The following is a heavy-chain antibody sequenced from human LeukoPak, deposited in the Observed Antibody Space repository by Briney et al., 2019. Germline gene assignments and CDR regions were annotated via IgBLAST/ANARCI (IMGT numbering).Heavy chain of an antibody. D-gene: IGHD3-10*01. CDR1: GGSISSSSYY. Sequence: SETLSLTRTVSGGSISSSSYYWGWIRQPPGKGLEWIGSIYYSGSTYYNPSLKSRVTISVDTSKNQFSLRLSSVTAADTAVYYCARSLYYYGSDSFDIWGQGTMVTVSS. J-gene: IGHJ3*02. CDR3: ARSLYYYGSDSFDI. V-gene: IGHV4-39*07. CDR2: IYYSGST.